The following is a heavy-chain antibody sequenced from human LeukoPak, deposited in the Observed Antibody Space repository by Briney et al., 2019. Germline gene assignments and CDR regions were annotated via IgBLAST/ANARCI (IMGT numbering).Heavy chain of an antibody. V-gene: IGHV4-59*08. CDR3: ARRRERRRTDRFDYFDY. J-gene: IGHJ4*02. CDR2: ISCSGST. CDR1: GGSISSYF. Sequence: SETLSLTCTVSGGSISSYFWSWFRQPPGKGLEWIGYISCSGSTNYNPSLKSRITISLDTSKNQYSLKLSSVTAADTAVYYCARRRERRRTDRFDYFDYWGQGALVAVSS. D-gene: IGHD1-26*01.